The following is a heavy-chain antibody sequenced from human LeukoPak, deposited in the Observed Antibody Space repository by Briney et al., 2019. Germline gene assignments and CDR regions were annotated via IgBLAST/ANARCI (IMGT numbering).Heavy chain of an antibody. V-gene: IGHV3-21*01. CDR3: ARDTSPRPYYMDV. J-gene: IGHJ6*03. Sequence: PGGSLRLSCAASGFTFSSYSMNWVRQAPGKGLEWVSSISSSSSYIYYADSVKGRFTISRDNAKNSLYLQMNSLRAEDTAVYYCARDTSPRPYYMDVWGKGTTVTVSS. CDR2: ISSSSSYI. D-gene: IGHD2-2*01. CDR1: GFTFSSYS.